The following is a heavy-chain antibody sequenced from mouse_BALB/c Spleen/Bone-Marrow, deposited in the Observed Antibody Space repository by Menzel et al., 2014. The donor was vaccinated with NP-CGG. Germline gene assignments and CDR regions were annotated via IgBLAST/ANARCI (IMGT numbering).Heavy chain of an antibody. J-gene: IGHJ3*01. V-gene: IGHV5-9-4*01. Sequence: EVKLVASGGGLVKTGGSLKLSCAASGFTFRSHVMSWVRQYPEKRLGRVAEISSGGRYIYYPDTVTGRFTISRDNAKNTLYLEMSSLRSEDTAMYYVTRGLNFAYWCQVTLFPVSA. CDR2: ISSGGRYI. CDR3: TRGLNFAY. CDR1: GFTFRSHV.